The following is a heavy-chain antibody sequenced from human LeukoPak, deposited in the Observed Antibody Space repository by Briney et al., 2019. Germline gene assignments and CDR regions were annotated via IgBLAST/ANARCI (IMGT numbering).Heavy chain of an antibody. CDR1: GFTVSSNY. D-gene: IGHD6-13*01. CDR2: IYSGGST. V-gene: IGHV3-66*01. Sequence: GGSLRLSCAASGFTVSSNYMSWVRQAPGKGLEWVSVIYSGGSTYYAGSVKGRFTISRDNSKNTLYLQMNSLRAEDTAVYYCARGSAIAAPDYWGQGTLVTVSS. CDR3: ARGSAIAAPDY. J-gene: IGHJ4*02.